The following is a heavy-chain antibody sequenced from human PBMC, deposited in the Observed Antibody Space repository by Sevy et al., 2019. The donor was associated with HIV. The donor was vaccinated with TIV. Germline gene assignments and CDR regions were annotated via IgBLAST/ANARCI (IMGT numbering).Heavy chain of an antibody. J-gene: IGHJ4*02. Sequence: SETLSLTCTVSGVSMSSSSYDWGWVRQPPGTGLEWIGTMYHSGRSYYNPSLKSRVTIYVDTSKNLFSMKLSAVTAADTAGYYCARQGGIVDRAFDYWGQGTLVTVSS. CDR1: GVSMSSSSYD. CDR3: ARQGGIVDRAFDY. CDR2: MYHSGRS. D-gene: IGHD2-21*01. V-gene: IGHV4-39*01.